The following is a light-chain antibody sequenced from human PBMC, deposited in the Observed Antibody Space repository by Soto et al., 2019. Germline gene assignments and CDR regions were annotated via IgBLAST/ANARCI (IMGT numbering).Light chain of an antibody. V-gene: IGKV1-5*03. Sequence: TQMTQSPSTVSASVGDRITITCRASQNIQRWLAWYQQKPGEAPKLLIYKASSLERGVPSRFSGSGSGTDFTLTISCLQSEDFATYYCQQYYSYPLTFGGGTKVDI. CDR1: QNIQRW. J-gene: IGKJ4*01. CDR3: QQYYSYPLT. CDR2: KAS.